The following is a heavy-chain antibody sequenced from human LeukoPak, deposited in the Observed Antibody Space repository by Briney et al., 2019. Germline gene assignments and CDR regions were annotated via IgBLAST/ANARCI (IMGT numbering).Heavy chain of an antibody. CDR2: IYYSGTT. V-gene: IGHV4-59*01. J-gene: IGHJ4*02. D-gene: IGHD6-19*01. Sequence: SETLSLTCTVSGGSISSYYWSWIRQPPGKGLEWIGYIYYSGTTNYNPSLKSRVAISVDTSKNQFSLKLSSVTAADTAVYYCAREGSSGWYNYWGQGTLVTVSS. CDR3: AREGSSGWYNY. CDR1: GGSISSYY.